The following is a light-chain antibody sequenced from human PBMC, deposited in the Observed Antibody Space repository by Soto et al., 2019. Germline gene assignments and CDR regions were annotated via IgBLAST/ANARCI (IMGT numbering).Light chain of an antibody. Sequence: QSALTQPASLSGSPGQSITISCTGTSSDIGAYDYVSWFQQHPGKAPKLMISEVNNRPSGVSNRFSGSKSGNTAYLTISGLQVEDEADYYCISYTDRQSYLFGTGTKVTVL. CDR2: EVN. CDR3: ISYTDRQSYL. J-gene: IGLJ1*01. CDR1: SSDIGAYDY. V-gene: IGLV2-14*01.